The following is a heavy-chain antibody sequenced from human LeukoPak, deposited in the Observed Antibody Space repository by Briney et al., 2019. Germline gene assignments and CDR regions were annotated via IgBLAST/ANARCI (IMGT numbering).Heavy chain of an antibody. J-gene: IGHJ5*02. V-gene: IGHV3-21*01. Sequence: KPGGSLRLSCAASGFSFSSYAMTWVRQAPGKGLQWVSSITTTSDYIYYSDSVKGRFTISRDNAKNSLYLQMNSLRAEDTAVYFCARSSVVATDKINWFDPWGQGTLVTVSS. D-gene: IGHD2-2*01. CDR1: GFSFSSYA. CDR3: ARSSVVATDKINWFDP. CDR2: ITTTSDYI.